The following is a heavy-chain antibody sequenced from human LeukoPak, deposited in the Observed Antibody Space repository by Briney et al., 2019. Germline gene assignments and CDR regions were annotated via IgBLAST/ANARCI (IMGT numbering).Heavy chain of an antibody. J-gene: IGHJ4*02. Sequence: SVKVSCKASGGTFSSYAISWVRQAPGQGLEWMGRIIPILGIANYAQKFQGRVTITADKSTSTAYMELSSLRSEDTAVYYCARENIVGGYFDYWGQGTLVTVSS. CDR3: ARENIVGGYFDY. CDR1: GGTFSSYA. V-gene: IGHV1-69*04. CDR2: IIPILGIA. D-gene: IGHD1-26*01.